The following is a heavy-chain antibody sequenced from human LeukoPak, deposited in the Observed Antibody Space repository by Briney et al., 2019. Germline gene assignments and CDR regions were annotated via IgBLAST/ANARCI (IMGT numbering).Heavy chain of an antibody. D-gene: IGHD3-22*01. J-gene: IGHJ3*02. Sequence: SETLSLTCTVSGGSISSSSYYWGWIRQPPGKGLEWIGNIYYSGGTYYNPSLRSRVTISVDTSKNQFSLRLSSVTAADTAAYYCARGYTSANDYAFDIWGQGTMVTVSS. CDR1: GGSISSSSYY. CDR2: IYYSGGT. CDR3: ARGYTSANDYAFDI. V-gene: IGHV4-39*07.